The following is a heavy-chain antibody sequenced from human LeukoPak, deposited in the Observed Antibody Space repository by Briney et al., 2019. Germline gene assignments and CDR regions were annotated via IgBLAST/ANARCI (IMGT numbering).Heavy chain of an antibody. CDR3: ARQDSGYDNIDY. Sequence: ASVKVSCKASGYTFTGYYMHWVRQAPGQGLEWMGWINPNSGGTNYAQKFQGRVTMTRDTSISTAYMELSRLRSDDTAAYCCARQDSGYDNIDYWGQGTLVTVSS. CDR1: GYTFTGYY. V-gene: IGHV1-2*02. CDR2: INPNSGGT. J-gene: IGHJ4*02. D-gene: IGHD5-12*01.